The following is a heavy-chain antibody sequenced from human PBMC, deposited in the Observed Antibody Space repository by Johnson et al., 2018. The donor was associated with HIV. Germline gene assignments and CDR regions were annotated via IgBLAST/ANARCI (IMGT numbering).Heavy chain of an antibody. CDR3: ATDHPTAPLFDMNAFDI. Sequence: VQLVESGGGVVQPGRSLRLSCAASRFTFSSYWMHWVRQAPGKGLVWVSRIRSKTAGGTIEYAAPVKGRFTISRDDSKGTLYLQMNSLKIEDTAVYYCATDHPTAPLFDMNAFDIWGQGTMVTVS. CDR2: IRSKTAGGTI. CDR1: RFTFSSYW. V-gene: IGHV3-15*07. D-gene: IGHD3-9*01. J-gene: IGHJ3*02.